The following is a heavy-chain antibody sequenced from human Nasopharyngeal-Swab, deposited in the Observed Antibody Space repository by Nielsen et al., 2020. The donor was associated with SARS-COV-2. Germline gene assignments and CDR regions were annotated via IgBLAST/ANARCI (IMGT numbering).Heavy chain of an antibody. D-gene: IGHD5-12*01. V-gene: IGHV3-48*04. CDR1: GFTFSPYT. J-gene: IGHJ4*02. CDR2: ITSGNSV. CDR3: ARERGGGYGDY. Sequence: GGPLRPPCATPGFTFSPYTMTWARQAPGKGLQWISYITSGNSVQYADSVRGRFTISRDNAKNSLYLQMNSLTAEDTAVYYCARERGGGYGDYWGQGTLVTVSS.